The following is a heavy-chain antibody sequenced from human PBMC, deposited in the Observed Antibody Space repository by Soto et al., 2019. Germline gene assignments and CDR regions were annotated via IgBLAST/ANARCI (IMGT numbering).Heavy chain of an antibody. CDR3: ARVGVYAIRGYYFDY. Sequence: LGGSLRLSCAASGFTFSSYGMHWVRQAPGKGLEWVAVISYDGSNKYYADSVKGRFTISRDNSKNTLYLQMNSLRAEDTAVYYCARVGVYAIRGYYFDYWGQGTLVTVSS. J-gene: IGHJ4*02. CDR1: GFTFSSYG. D-gene: IGHD2-8*02. CDR2: ISYDGSNK. V-gene: IGHV3-30*03.